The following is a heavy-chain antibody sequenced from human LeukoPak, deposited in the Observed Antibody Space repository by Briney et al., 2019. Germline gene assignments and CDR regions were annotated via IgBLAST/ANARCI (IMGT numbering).Heavy chain of an antibody. CDR2: INWDGGST. Sequence: PGGSLRLSCAASGFTFDDYGMSWVRQAPGKGLEWVSGINWDGGSTGYADSVKGRFTISRDNSKNTLYLQMNSLRAEDTAVYYCARGADPVVLYYFDYWGQGTLVTVSS. J-gene: IGHJ4*02. V-gene: IGHV3-20*04. D-gene: IGHD3-10*01. CDR3: ARGADPVVLYYFDY. CDR1: GFTFDDYG.